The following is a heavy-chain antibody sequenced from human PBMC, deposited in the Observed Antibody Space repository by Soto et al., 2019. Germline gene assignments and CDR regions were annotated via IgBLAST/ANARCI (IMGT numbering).Heavy chain of an antibody. CDR3: ALEGGFYDSSGYYWD. J-gene: IGHJ4*02. D-gene: IGHD3-22*01. Sequence: QVHLVQSGAEVKKPGSSVKVSCKASGGTFSSYTISWVRLAPGQGLEWMGRIIPFLGTPNYAQKFQGRVTIXXDXSXSTGYMELSSLRSEDTAVYYCALEGGFYDSSGYYWDWGQGTLVTVSS. V-gene: IGHV1-69*08. CDR2: IIPFLGTP. CDR1: GGTFSSYT.